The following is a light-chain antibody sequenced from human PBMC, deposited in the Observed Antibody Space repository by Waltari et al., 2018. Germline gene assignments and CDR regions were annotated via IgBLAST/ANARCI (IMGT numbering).Light chain of an antibody. CDR1: SNDIGGYNF. V-gene: IGLV2-23*02. CDR2: DVS. Sequence: QSALTQPASVSGSPGQSITVSCIGTSNDIGGYNFVSWFQQHPGRAPKLMIYDVSERPLGVSNRFSGSKAGNTASLTISGLQAEDEADYYCFSYAGSNSFAFGGGTRVTVL. CDR3: FSYAGSNSFA. J-gene: IGLJ2*01.